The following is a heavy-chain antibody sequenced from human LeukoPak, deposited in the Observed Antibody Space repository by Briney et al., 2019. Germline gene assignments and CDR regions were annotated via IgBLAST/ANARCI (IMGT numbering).Heavy chain of an antibody. CDR3: ARVARGVRGWAFDY. Sequence: SETLSLTCTVSGGSISSYYWSWIRQPPGKGLEWIGYIYYSGSTNYNPSLKSRVTISVDTSKNQFSLKLSSVTAADTAVYYCARVARGVRGWAFDYWGQGTLVTVSS. D-gene: IGHD3-10*01. V-gene: IGHV4-59*01. CDR2: IYYSGST. J-gene: IGHJ4*02. CDR1: GGSISSYY.